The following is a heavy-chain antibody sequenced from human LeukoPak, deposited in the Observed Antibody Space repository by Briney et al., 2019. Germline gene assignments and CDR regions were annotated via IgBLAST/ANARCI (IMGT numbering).Heavy chain of an antibody. CDR2: IKNDGSGT. CDR1: GFTFSSYW. V-gene: IGHV3-74*01. D-gene: IGHD6-6*01. CDR3: VRDWSTSYDY. J-gene: IGHJ4*02. Sequence: GGSLRLSCAASGFTFSSYWMHWVRQAPGKGLVWVSRIKNDGSGTTYADSVKGRFTTSRDNAKNTLYLQMNSLRAEDTAVYYCVRDWSTSYDYWGQGTLVTVSS.